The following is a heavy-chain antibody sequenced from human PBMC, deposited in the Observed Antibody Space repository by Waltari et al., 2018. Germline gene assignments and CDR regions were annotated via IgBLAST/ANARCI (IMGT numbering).Heavy chain of an antibody. J-gene: IGHJ4*02. D-gene: IGHD6-13*01. Sequence: QVQLVQSGAELKKPGASVKVSCKASGYTFTGYYMHWVRQAPGQGLEWMGWFNPNRGGTNYAQKFQGRVTMTRDTSISTAYMELGRLRSDDTAVYYCARGGGRVRLAAAGVDYWGQGTLVTVSS. CDR2: FNPNRGGT. CDR3: ARGGGRVRLAAAGVDY. V-gene: IGHV1-2*02. CDR1: GYTFTGYY.